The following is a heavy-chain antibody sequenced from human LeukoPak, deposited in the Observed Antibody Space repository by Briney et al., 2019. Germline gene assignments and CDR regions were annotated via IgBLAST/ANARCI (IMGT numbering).Heavy chain of an antibody. Sequence: ASVKVSCKASGYTFTSYDINWVRQATGQGLEWMGWMNPNSGNTGYAQKFQGRVTMTRNTSISTAYMELSSLRSEDTAVYYCARGEYLRGHITTIYDAFDIWGQGTMVTVSS. CDR2: MNPNSGNT. D-gene: IGHD3-22*01. CDR3: ARGEYLRGHITTIYDAFDI. CDR1: GYTFTSYD. V-gene: IGHV1-8*01. J-gene: IGHJ3*02.